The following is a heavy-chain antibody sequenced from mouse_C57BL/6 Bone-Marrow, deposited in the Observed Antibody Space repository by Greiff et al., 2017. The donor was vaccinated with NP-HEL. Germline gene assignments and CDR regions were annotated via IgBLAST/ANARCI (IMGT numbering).Heavy chain of an antibody. CDR1: GYSITSGYY. D-gene: IGHD1-1*01. V-gene: IGHV3-6*01. J-gene: IGHJ2*01. CDR2: ISYDGSN. CDR3: AREVYYYGSRYYFDY. Sequence: EVKLQESGPGLVKPSQSLSLTCSVTGYSITSGYYWNWIRQFPGNKLEWMGYISYDGSNNYNPSLKNRISITRDTSKNQFFLKLNSVTTEDTATYYCAREVYYYGSRYYFDYWGQGTTLTVSS.